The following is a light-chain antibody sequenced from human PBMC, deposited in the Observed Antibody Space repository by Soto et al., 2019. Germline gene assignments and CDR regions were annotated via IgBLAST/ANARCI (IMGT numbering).Light chain of an antibody. CDR1: QGVKKY. CDR2: DAS. J-gene: IGKJ4*01. Sequence: DIQMTQSPSSLSASVGDRVTTTCQASQGVKKYVNWYQQKPGKAPKLLVYDASTLEVGVPARFSGSGSGTHFTFTIASLQPEDFATYFCHQYENLPLTFGGGTKVDIK. V-gene: IGKV1-33*01. CDR3: HQYENLPLT.